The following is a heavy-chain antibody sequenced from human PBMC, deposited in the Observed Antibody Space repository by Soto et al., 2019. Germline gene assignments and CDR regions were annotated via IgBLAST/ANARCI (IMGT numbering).Heavy chain of an antibody. CDR3: ARVGTVTFYYYYGMDV. J-gene: IGHJ6*02. D-gene: IGHD4-17*01. V-gene: IGHV1-69*13. CDR2: IIPIFGTA. CDR1: GGTFGSYA. Sequence: SVKVSCKASGGTFGSYAISWVRQAPGQGLEWMGGIIPIFGTANYAQKFQGRVTITADESTSTAYMELSSLRAEDTAVYYCARVGTVTFYYYYGMDVWGQGTTVTVSS.